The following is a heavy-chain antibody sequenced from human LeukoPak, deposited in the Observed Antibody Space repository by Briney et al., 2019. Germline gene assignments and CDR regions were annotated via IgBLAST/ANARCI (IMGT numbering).Heavy chain of an antibody. CDR3: ARGVVAYYDSSGYAFDI. V-gene: IGHV1-18*01. D-gene: IGHD3-22*01. J-gene: IGHJ3*02. CDR2: ISAYNGNT. CDR1: GYTFTSYG. Sequence: ASVKVSCKASGYTFTSYGISWVRQAPGQGLEWMGWISAYNGNTNYAQKLQGRVTMTTDTSTSTAYMELRSLRSDDTAVYYCARGVVAYYDSSGYAFDIWGQRTMVTVSS.